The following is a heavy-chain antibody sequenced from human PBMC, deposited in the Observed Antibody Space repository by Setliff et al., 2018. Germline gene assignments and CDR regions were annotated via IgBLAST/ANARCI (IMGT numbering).Heavy chain of an antibody. J-gene: IGHJ4*02. CDR3: VRSAVYCASDCYPRYFDS. CDR2: IYTSGST. Sequence: SLTCSVSGASVNSGDYYWSWIRQPAGKGLEWIGRIYTSGSTNYNPSLKSRVTMSVDTSKNQFSLKLSSVTAADTAVYYCVRSAVYCASDCYPRYFDSWGQGTLVNVSS. D-gene: IGHD2-21*01. V-gene: IGHV4-61*02. CDR1: GASVNSGDYY.